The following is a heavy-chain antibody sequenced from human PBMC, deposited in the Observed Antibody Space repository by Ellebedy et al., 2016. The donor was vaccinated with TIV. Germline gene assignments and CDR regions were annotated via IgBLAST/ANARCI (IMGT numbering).Heavy chain of an antibody. J-gene: IGHJ6*02. CDR1: GFTFSNYA. D-gene: IGHD6-13*01. CDR2: VTGSGRRT. Sequence: GESLKISCAASGFTFSNYAMTWVRQAPGKGLEWVSSVTGSGRRTYYAGSVKGRFTISRDKSNNTLYLQMNSLRAEDTAMCYCARVQYSNSWYVNYGMDVWGQGTTVTVSS. V-gene: IGHV3-23*01. CDR3: ARVQYSNSWYVNYGMDV.